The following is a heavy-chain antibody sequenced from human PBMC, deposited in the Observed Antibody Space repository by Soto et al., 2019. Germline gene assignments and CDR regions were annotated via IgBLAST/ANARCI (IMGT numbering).Heavy chain of an antibody. CDR3: AREGMAAQKLGDYYGMDV. Sequence: SETLSLTCAISGDSVSSNSAAWNWIRQSPSRGLEWLGRTYYRSKWYNDYAVSVKSRITINPDTSKNQFSLQLNSVTPEDTAVYYCAREGMAAQKLGDYYGMDVWGQGTTVTVSS. D-gene: IGHD6-6*01. J-gene: IGHJ6*02. CDR1: GDSVSSNSAA. CDR2: TYYRSKWYN. V-gene: IGHV6-1*01.